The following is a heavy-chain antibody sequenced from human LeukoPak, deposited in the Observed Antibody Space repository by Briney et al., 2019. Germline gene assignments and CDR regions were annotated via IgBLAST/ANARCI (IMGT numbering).Heavy chain of an antibody. J-gene: IGHJ4*02. CDR3: VGIITLFY. CDR1: GFTFSSYG. D-gene: IGHD3-10*01. Sequence: HPGGSLRLSCAASGFTFSSYGMHWVRQAPGKGLEWVAVISYDGSNKYYADSVKGRFTISRDNSKNTLYLQMNSLRAEDTVVYYCVGIITLFYWGQGTLVTVSS. V-gene: IGHV3-30*03. CDR2: ISYDGSNK.